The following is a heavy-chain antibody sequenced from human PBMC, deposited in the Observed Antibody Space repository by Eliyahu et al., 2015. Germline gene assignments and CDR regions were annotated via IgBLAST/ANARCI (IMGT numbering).Heavy chain of an antibody. D-gene: IGHD2-21*02. V-gene: IGHV4-34*01. CDR1: GGSFSGYY. Sequence: TLSLTCAVYGGSFSGYYWSWIRQPPGKGLEWIGEINHSGSTNYNPSLKSRVTISVDTSKNQFSLKLSSVTAADTAVYYCARAPSQNHCGGDCTRYYFDYWGQGTLVTVSS. J-gene: IGHJ4*02. CDR3: ARAPSQNHCGGDCTRYYFDY. CDR2: INHSGST.